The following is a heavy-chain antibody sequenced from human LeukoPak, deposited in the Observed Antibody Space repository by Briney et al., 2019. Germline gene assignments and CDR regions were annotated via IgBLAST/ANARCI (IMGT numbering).Heavy chain of an antibody. V-gene: IGHV4-31*03. CDR3: ARDDRWYFDL. Sequence: SQTLSLTCTVSGGSISSGGYYWSWIRQHPGKGLEWIGYIYYSGSTYYNPSLKSRATISVDTSKNQFSLKLSSVTAADTAVYYCARDDRWYFDLWGRGTLVTVSS. CDR1: GGSISSGGYY. CDR2: IYYSGST. J-gene: IGHJ2*01.